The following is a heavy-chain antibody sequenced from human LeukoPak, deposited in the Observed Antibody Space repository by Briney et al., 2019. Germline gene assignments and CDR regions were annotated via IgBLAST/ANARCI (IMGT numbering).Heavy chain of an antibody. J-gene: IGHJ4*02. V-gene: IGHV1-8*02. CDR1: GGTFSSYA. CDR3: ARVQGNKFGVVIDY. D-gene: IGHD3-3*01. Sequence: GASVKVSCKASGGTFSSYAISWVRQAPGQGLEWMGWMNPNSGNTGYAQKFQGRVTMTRNTSISTAYMELSSLRSEDTAVYYCARVQGNKFGVVIDYWGQGTLVTVSS. CDR2: MNPNSGNT.